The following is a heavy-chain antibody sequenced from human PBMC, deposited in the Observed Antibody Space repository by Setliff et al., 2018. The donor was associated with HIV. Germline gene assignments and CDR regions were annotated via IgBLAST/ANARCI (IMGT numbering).Heavy chain of an antibody. V-gene: IGHV1-8*02. D-gene: IGHD3-10*01. CDR3: ARGGYYYGSGKGNWFDP. CDR2: MNPKSGNT. Sequence: GASVKVSCKASGYTFTNYDITWVRQVTGQGLEWMGWMNPKSGNTGFAQKFQDRVIMTRNASISTAYMELSSLRSEDTAVYFCARGGYYYGSGKGNWFDPWGQGTLVTVSS. CDR1: GYTFTNYD. J-gene: IGHJ5*02.